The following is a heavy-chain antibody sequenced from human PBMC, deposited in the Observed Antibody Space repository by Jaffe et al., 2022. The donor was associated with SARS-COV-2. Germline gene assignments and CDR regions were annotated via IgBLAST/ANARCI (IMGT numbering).Heavy chain of an antibody. CDR3: ARVLGCSSASCYFSGWFDP. CDR1: GFTFSSYT. J-gene: IGHJ5*02. CDR2: ISSGSSYI. V-gene: IGHV3-21*01. Sequence: EVQLVESGGGLVKPGGSLRLSCAASGFTFSSYTMTWVRQAPGKGLEWVSSISSGSSYIYYADSVKGRFTISRDNAKNSLYLQMNSLRAEDTAAYYCARVLGCSSASCYFSGWFDPWGQGTLVTVSS. D-gene: IGHD2-2*01.